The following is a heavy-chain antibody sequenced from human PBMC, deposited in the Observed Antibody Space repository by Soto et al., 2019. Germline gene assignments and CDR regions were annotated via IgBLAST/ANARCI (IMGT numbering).Heavy chain of an antibody. D-gene: IGHD3-22*01. V-gene: IGHV3-21*04. J-gene: IGHJ4*02. Sequence: GGSLRLSCAASGFTFSSYSMNWVRQAPGKGLEWGSSISSSSSYIYYADSVKGRFTISRDNAKNTLYLQMNSLRAEDTAVYYCAKTARYYCDSSGYSPPFFDYCGQGTLVTVS. CDR1: GFTFSSYS. CDR2: ISSSSSYI. CDR3: AKTARYYCDSSGYSPPFFDY.